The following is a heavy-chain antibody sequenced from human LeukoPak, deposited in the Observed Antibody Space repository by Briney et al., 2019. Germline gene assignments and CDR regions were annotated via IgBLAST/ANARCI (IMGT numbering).Heavy chain of an antibody. CDR1: GGTFSSYA. CDR2: IIPIFGTA. J-gene: IGHJ4*02. V-gene: IGHV1-69*05. Sequence: ASVKVSCKASGGTFSSYAISWVRQAPGQGLEWMGGIIPIFGTANYAQKFQGRVTIITDESTSTAYMELSSLRSEDTAVYYCARSEVVVAATMDYWGQGTLVTVSS. CDR3: ARSEVVVAATMDY. D-gene: IGHD2-15*01.